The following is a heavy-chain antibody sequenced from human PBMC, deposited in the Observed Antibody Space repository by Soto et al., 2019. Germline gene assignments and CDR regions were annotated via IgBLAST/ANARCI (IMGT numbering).Heavy chain of an antibody. J-gene: IGHJ4*02. CDR3: ARGRVVAGTLGY. Sequence: EVQLVESGGGLVQPGGSLRLSCAASGFTFSSYAMHWVRQAPGKGLEYVSAISSNGGSTYYANSVKGRFTISRDNSKNTLYLQMGSLRAEDMAVYYCARGRVVAGTLGYWGQGTLVTVSS. CDR1: GFTFSSYA. CDR2: ISSNGGST. D-gene: IGHD2-15*01. V-gene: IGHV3-64*01.